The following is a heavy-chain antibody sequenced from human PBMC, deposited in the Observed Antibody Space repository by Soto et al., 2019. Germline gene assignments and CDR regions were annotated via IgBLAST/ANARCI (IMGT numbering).Heavy chain of an antibody. CDR1: GFTFSSYA. Sequence: EVQLLESGGGLVQPGGSLRLSCAASGFTFSSYAMSWVRQAPGKGLEWVSAISGSGGSTYYADSVKGRFTISRDNSKNTLYLKMNSLRAEDTAVYYCAKSVGGYYDSSGYYYFDYWGQGTLVTVSS. V-gene: IGHV3-23*01. CDR2: ISGSGGST. D-gene: IGHD3-22*01. J-gene: IGHJ4*02. CDR3: AKSVGGYYDSSGYYYFDY.